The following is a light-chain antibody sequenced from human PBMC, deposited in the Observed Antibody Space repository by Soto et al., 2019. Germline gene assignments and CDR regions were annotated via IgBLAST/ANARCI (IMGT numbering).Light chain of an antibody. CDR1: SSDVGGYNF. CDR2: DVN. J-gene: IGLJ1*01. CDR3: CSYTSSSTHV. Sequence: QSVLTQPASVSGSPGQSITISCTGTSSDVGGYNFVSWYQQHPGKVPKLMIFDVNRRPSGVSDRFSGSKSGNTASLTISGLQADDEGDYSCCSYTSSSTHVFGSGTKLTVL. V-gene: IGLV2-14*03.